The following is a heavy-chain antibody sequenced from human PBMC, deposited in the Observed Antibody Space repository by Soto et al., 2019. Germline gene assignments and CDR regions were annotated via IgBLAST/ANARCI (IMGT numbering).Heavy chain of an antibody. V-gene: IGHV1-18*01. CDR1: GNTFSNPN. J-gene: IGHJ4*02. CDR2: ISAYNGNT. Sequence: GASVKVSCKASGNTFSNPNVHWVRQAPGQRPEWMGWISAYNGNTNYAQKLQGRVTMTTDASTSTAYMELRSLRSDDTAVYYCARGYDYGDYSPGYWGQGTLVTVSS. CDR3: ARGYDYGDYSPGY. D-gene: IGHD4-17*01.